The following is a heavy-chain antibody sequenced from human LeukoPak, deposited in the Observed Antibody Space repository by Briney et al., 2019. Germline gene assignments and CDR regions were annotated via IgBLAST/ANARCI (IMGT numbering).Heavy chain of an antibody. V-gene: IGHV1-18*01. CDR3: ARDMKQWLVDAFDI. D-gene: IGHD6-19*01. CDR2: ISPYNGNA. CDR1: GSSFTNYG. J-gene: IGHJ3*02. Sequence: ASVKVSCKASGSSFTNYGISWVRQAPGQGLEWMGWISPYNGNANYAQNFQGRVTLTADTSTTTAYMDLTNLSSDDTAVYYCARDMKQWLVDAFDIWGQGTMVTVSS.